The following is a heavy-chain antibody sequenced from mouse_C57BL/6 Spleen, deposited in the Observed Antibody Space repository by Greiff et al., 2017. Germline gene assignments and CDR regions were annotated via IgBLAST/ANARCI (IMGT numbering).Heavy chain of an antibody. D-gene: IGHD3-2*02. V-gene: IGHV1-69*01. Sequence: QVQLQQPGAELVLPGASVKLSCKASGYTFTSYWMHWVKQRPGQGLEWIGEIDPSDSYTNYNQKFTGKATLTVDKSSSTAYMQLSSLTSEDSAVYYCARGDSSGQAWFAYWGQGTLVTVSA. CDR2: IDPSDSYT. J-gene: IGHJ3*01. CDR1: GYTFTSYW. CDR3: ARGDSSGQAWFAY.